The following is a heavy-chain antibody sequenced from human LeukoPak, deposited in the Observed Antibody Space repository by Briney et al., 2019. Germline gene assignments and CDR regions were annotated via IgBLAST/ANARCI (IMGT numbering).Heavy chain of an antibody. CDR1: GFTFSSYD. CDR3: AREAPYLYYRDV. V-gene: IGHV3-48*03. Sequence: PGGSLTLSCAASGFTFSSYDMNWVRQAPGRGLEWVSYISCSGSTIYNTHSLKGRFTISRDNAKNSLSLHINTLTAAATSVYYCAREAPYLYYRDVLGKGTTVTVSS. J-gene: IGHJ6*03. CDR2: ISCSGSTI.